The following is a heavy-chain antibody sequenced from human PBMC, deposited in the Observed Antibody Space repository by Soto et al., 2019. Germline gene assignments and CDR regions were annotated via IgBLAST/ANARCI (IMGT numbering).Heavy chain of an antibody. CDR1: GYSFTTYW. CDR3: ARQGYYGDHILLYGLDV. Sequence: GESLKISCKGSGYSFTTYWINWVRQMPGKGLEWMGRIDPSDSYTNYSPSFQGHVTMSTDKSITTAYLQWSSLKASDTAMYYCARQGYYGDHILLYGLDVWGQGTTVTVSS. V-gene: IGHV5-10-1*01. CDR2: IDPSDSYT. J-gene: IGHJ6*02. D-gene: IGHD4-17*01.